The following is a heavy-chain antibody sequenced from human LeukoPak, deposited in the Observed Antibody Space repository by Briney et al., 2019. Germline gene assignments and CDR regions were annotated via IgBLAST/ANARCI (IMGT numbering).Heavy chain of an antibody. Sequence: PSETLSLTCTVSGGSISSYYWSWIRQPPGKGLEWIGYIYYSGSTNYNPSLKSRVTISVDTSKNQFSLKLSSVTAADTAVYYCARSGNHPDYWGQGTLVTVSS. CDR1: GGSISSYY. CDR3: ARSGNHPDY. D-gene: IGHD1-26*01. V-gene: IGHV4-59*01. CDR2: IYYSGST. J-gene: IGHJ4*02.